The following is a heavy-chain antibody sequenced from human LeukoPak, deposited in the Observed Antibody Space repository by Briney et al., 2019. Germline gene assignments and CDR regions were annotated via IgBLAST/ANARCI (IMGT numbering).Heavy chain of an antibody. D-gene: IGHD3-16*02. Sequence: GATVKVSCKASGYTFTSYDINWVRQATGQGLEWMGWMNPNNGKTGYAQKFQGRVTISRDSSTNTAYMELNSLTSEDTAVFYCARGQWDSYRSWYFDYWGQGTLVTVSS. CDR1: GYTFTSYD. V-gene: IGHV1-8*01. CDR3: ARGQWDSYRSWYFDY. J-gene: IGHJ4*02. CDR2: MNPNNGKT.